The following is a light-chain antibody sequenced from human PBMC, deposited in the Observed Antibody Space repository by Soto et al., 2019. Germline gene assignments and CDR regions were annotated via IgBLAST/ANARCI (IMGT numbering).Light chain of an antibody. CDR2: KPS. Sequence: DIQMTQSPSTLSGSIGDRVTITCRASQTISSWLAWYQQKPGKAPKPLIYKPSTLKSGVPSRFSGSGSGTEFTLTISSLQPDDFATYYCQHYNSYSGAFGQGTKVELK. CDR3: QHYNSYSGA. CDR1: QTISSW. J-gene: IGKJ1*01. V-gene: IGKV1-5*03.